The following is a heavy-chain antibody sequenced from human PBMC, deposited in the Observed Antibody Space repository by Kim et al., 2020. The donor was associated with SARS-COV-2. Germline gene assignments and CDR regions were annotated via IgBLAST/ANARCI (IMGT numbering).Heavy chain of an antibody. CDR1: GYTFTSYY. CDR2: INPSGGST. J-gene: IGHJ6*02. V-gene: IGHV1-46*01. Sequence: ASVKVSCKASGYTFTSYYMHWVRQAPGQGLEWMGIINPSGGSTSYAQKFQGRVTMTRDTSTSTVYMALSSLRSEDTAVYYCARDSSGSYANYYYYGMDVWGQGTTVTVSS. D-gene: IGHD1-26*01. CDR3: ARDSSGSYANYYYYGMDV.